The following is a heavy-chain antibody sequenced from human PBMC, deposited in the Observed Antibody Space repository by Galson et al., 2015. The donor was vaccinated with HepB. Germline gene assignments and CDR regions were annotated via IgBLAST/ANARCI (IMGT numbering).Heavy chain of an antibody. CDR2: VKQDGSEK. J-gene: IGHJ4*02. Sequence: SLRLSCAAYGFTFSRHWMGWVRQAPGKRLEWVANVKQDGSEKQYVDSVKGRFTISKDNAKSSLYLQMNSLRAEDTAVYYCARLSYPWYFDDWGQGTLVTVSS. CDR3: ARLSYPWYFDD. V-gene: IGHV3-7*01. CDR1: GFTFSRHW.